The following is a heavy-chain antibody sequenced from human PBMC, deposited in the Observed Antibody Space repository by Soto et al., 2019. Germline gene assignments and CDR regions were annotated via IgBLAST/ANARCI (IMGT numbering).Heavy chain of an antibody. D-gene: IGHD2-2*01. J-gene: IGHJ6*03. Sequence: ASVKVSCKASGYTFTSYDINWARQATGQGLEWMGWMNPNSGNTGYAQKFQGRVTMTRNTSISTAYMELSSLRSEDTAVYYCARGARYCSSTSCYFPRRYYYYYMDVWGKGTTVTVSS. V-gene: IGHV1-8*01. CDR2: MNPNSGNT. CDR1: GYTFTSYD. CDR3: ARGARYCSSTSCYFPRRYYYYYMDV.